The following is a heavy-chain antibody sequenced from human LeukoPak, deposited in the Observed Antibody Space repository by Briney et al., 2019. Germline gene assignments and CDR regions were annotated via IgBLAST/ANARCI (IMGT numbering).Heavy chain of an antibody. D-gene: IGHD3-22*01. CDR1: GFTFSSYA. CDR3: AKDYSSGYYNGFDP. CDR2: ISGSGGST. V-gene: IGHV3-23*01. Sequence: PGGSLRLSCAASGFTFSSYAMSWVRQAPRKGLEWVSAISGSGGSTYYADSVKGRFTISRDNSKNTLYLQMNSLRAEDTAVYYCAKDYSSGYYNGFDPWGQGTLVTVSS. J-gene: IGHJ5*02.